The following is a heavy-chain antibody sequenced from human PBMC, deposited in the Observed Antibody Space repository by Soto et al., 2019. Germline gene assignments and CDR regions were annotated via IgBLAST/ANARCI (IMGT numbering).Heavy chain of an antibody. CDR1: GYTFTGYY. V-gene: IGHV1-2*02. CDR3: ASHNQLYYDSSGYHKSPLDY. Sequence: ASVKVSCKASGYTFTGYYMHWVRQAPGQGLEWMGWINPNSGGTNYAQKFQGRVTMTRDTSISTAYMELSRLRSDDTAVYYGASHNQLYYDSSGYHKSPLDYWGQGTLVIVSS. J-gene: IGHJ4*02. CDR2: INPNSGGT. D-gene: IGHD3-22*01.